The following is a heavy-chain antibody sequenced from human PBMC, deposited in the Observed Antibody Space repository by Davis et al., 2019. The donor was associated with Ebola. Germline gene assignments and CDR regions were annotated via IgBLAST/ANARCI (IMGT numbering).Heavy chain of an antibody. J-gene: IGHJ4*02. D-gene: IGHD7-27*01. CDR3: AYLGTFDY. Sequence: GGSLRLSCTASGFTFSDYEMNWVRQAPGKGLEWVAAISGDDAHINYVDSVKGRFIISRDNAKSSLYLQINNLRAEDTAVYYCAYLGTFDYWGQGTLVTVSS. CDR1: GFTFSDYE. V-gene: IGHV3-21*01. CDR2: ISGDDAHI.